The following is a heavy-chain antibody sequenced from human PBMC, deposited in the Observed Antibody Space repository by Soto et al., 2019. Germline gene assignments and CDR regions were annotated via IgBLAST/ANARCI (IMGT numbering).Heavy chain of an antibody. Sequence: QVQLVQSGAELKKPGASVKVSCKASGYTFSNYDMNWVRQATGQGPEWIGWVNPNNGDTGYAQKFQGRVTLTTDISTTTAYMKLTSLGSEDTAIYYCAKVSRKGSAIDFDYWGQGTLITGSS. V-gene: IGHV1-8*01. D-gene: IGHD3-10*01. J-gene: IGHJ4*02. CDR2: VNPNNGDT. CDR3: AKVSRKGSAIDFDY. CDR1: GYTFSNYD.